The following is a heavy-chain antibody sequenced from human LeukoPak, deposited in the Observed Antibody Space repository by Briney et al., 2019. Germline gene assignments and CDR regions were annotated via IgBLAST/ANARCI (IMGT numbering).Heavy chain of an antibody. CDR2: IYSSGYT. V-gene: IGHV3-66*01. Sequence: GGSLRLSCAASGFTVSSNYMSWVRHAPGKGLEWVSVIYSSGYTYYADSVKGRFTISRDNSKNTLYLQMNSLRAEDTAVYYCARKGYSGCDYGYWGQGTLVTVSS. D-gene: IGHD5-12*01. CDR3: ARKGYSGCDYGY. CDR1: GFTVSSNY. J-gene: IGHJ4*02.